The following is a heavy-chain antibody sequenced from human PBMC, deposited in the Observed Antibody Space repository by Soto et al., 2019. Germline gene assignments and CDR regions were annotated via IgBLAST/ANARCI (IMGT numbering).Heavy chain of an antibody. CDR2: INPNSGGT. CDR1: GYTFTGYY. CDR3: AREPYCSSTSCSDAFDI. Sequence: GASVKVSCKASGYTFTGYYMHWVRQATGQGLEWMGWINPNSGGTNYAQKFQGWVTMTRDTSISTAYMELSRLRSDDTAVYYCAREPYCSSTSCSDAFDIWGQGTMVTVSS. D-gene: IGHD2-2*01. V-gene: IGHV1-2*04. J-gene: IGHJ3*02.